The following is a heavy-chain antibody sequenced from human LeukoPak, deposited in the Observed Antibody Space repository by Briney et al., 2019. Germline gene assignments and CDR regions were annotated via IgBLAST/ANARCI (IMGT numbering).Heavy chain of an antibody. CDR1: GFSLSTSGVG. CDR3: ARWTLVRGDDFYYMDV. J-gene: IGHJ6*03. Sequence: SGPTLVNPTQTLTLTCTFSGFSLSTSGVGVGWIRQPPGKALEWLALIYWNDNKRYSPSLESKLTVTKDTSKNQVVLRMTNMDPVDTATYYCARWTLVRGDDFYYMDVWGKGTTVTISS. CDR2: IYWNDNK. V-gene: IGHV2-5*01. D-gene: IGHD3-10*01.